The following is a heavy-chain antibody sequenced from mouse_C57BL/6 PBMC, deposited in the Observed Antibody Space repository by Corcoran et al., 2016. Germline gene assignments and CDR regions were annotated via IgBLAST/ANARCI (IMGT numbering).Heavy chain of an antibody. D-gene: IGHD1-1*01. J-gene: IGHJ1*03. CDR2: INPNNGGT. CDR1: GYTFTDYY. CDR3: APLITTVGYFDV. V-gene: IGHV1-26*01. Sequence: EVQLQQSGPELVKPGASVKISCKASGYTFTDYYMNWVKQSHGKSLEWIGDINPNNGGTSYNQKFKGKATLTVDKSSSTAYMELRSLTSEDSAVYYCAPLITTVGYFDVWGTGTTVTVSS.